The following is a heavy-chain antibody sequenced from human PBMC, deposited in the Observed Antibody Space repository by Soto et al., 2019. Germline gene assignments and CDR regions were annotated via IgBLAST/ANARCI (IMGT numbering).Heavy chain of an antibody. CDR1: VFTFSSYG. D-gene: IGHD2-21*02. CDR2: ISYDGSNK. Sequence: PWGSLRLSCAASVFTFSSYGMHWVRQAPGKGLEWVAVISYDGSNKYYADSVKGRFTISRDNSKNTLYLQMNSLRAEDTAVYYCAKMAYCGGDCNKLDYWGQGTLVTVSS. CDR3: AKMAYCGGDCNKLDY. V-gene: IGHV3-30*18. J-gene: IGHJ4*02.